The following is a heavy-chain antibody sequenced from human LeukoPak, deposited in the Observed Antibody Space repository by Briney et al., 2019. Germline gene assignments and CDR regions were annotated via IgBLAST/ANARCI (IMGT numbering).Heavy chain of an antibody. CDR2: IRWNSGTL. D-gene: IGHD5-18*01. J-gene: IGHJ4*02. CDR1: GFTFDDYA. CDR3: AKFRGYSYGPIGY. V-gene: IGHV3-9*01. Sequence: GRSLRLSCAASGFTFDDYAMHWVRQPPGKGLEWVSHIRWNSGTLAYADSVKGRFTISRDNSKNTLYLQMNSLRAEDTAVYYCAKFRGYSYGPIGYWGQGTLVTVSS.